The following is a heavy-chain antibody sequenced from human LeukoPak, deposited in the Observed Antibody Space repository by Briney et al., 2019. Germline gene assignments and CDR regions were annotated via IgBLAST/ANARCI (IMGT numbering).Heavy chain of an antibody. Sequence: ASVKVSCKASGYTFTSYDINWVRQATGQGLEWMGWMNPNSGNTGYAQRFQGRVTITRNTSISTAYMELSSLRSEDTAVYYCARGQVHGVQGVGFDYWGQGTLVTVSS. J-gene: IGHJ4*02. V-gene: IGHV1-8*03. CDR1: GYTFTSYD. CDR3: ARGQVHGVQGVGFDY. CDR2: MNPNSGNT. D-gene: IGHD3-10*01.